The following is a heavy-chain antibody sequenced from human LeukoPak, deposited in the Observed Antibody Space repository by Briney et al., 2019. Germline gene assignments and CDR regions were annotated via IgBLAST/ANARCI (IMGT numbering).Heavy chain of an antibody. J-gene: IGHJ3*02. Sequence: SETLSLTCTVSGGSISSSTYSWSWIRQPPGKGLEWIGYIYHSGSTYYNPSLKSRVTISVDRSKNQFSLKLSSVTAADTAVYYCARETRITMIVVAQEDAFDIWGQGTMVTVSS. CDR3: ARETRITMIVVAQEDAFDI. V-gene: IGHV4-30-2*01. D-gene: IGHD3-22*01. CDR2: IYHSGST. CDR1: GGSISSSTYS.